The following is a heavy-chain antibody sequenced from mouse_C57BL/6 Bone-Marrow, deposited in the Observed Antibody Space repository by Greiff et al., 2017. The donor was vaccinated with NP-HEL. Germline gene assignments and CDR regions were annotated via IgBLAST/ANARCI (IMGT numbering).Heavy chain of an antibody. CDR3: ARSDYYYYGSSPFDY. J-gene: IGHJ2*01. CDR1: GYTFTSYG. D-gene: IGHD1-1*01. Sequence: VQLQQSGAELARPGASVKLSCKASGYTFTSYGISWVKQRTGQGLEWIGEIYPRSGNTYYNEQFKGKATLTADKSSSTAYMELRSLTSEDSAVYFCARSDYYYYGSSPFDYWGQGTTLTVSS. V-gene: IGHV1-81*01. CDR2: IYPRSGNT.